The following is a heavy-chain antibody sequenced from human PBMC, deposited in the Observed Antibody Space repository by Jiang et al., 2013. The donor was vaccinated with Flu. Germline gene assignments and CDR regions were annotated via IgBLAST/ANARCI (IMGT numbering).Heavy chain of an antibody. CDR3: AREPYFCSGGSCYVDY. J-gene: IGHJ4*02. CDR1: GYTFTSYY. Sequence: KPGASVKVSCKASGYTFTSYYMHWVRQAPGQGLEWMGIINPSGGSTSYAQKFQGRVTMTRDTSTSTVYMELSSLRSEDTAVYYCAREPYFCSGGSCYVDYWGQGTLVTVSS. V-gene: IGHV1-46*01. D-gene: IGHD2-15*01. CDR2: INPSGGST.